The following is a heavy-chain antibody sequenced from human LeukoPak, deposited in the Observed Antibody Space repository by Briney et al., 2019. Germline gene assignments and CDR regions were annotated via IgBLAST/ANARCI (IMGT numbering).Heavy chain of an antibody. D-gene: IGHD6-13*01. Sequence: GGSLRLSCTGSGYSFSSYWIGWVRQMPGKGLEWMGIIYPGDSDTRYSPSFQGQVTISADKSISTAYLQWSSLKSSDTAMYYCARQGSSWSHVEYWGQGNLVTVSS. CDR2: IYPGDSDT. CDR1: GYSFSSYW. V-gene: IGHV5-51*01. J-gene: IGHJ4*02. CDR3: ARQGSSWSHVEY.